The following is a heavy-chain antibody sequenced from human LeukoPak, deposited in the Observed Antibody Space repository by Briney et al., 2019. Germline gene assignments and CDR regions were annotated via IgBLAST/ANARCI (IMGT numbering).Heavy chain of an antibody. CDR3: PRVYSRSSGKGMDV. J-gene: IGHJ6*02. Sequence: PGGSLRLSCAASGFTFSNYEMNWVRQAPGKGLEWGSYISSSGSTIYYADSVKGRFTISRDNAKNSLYLQMNSLRAEDTACYFFPRVYSRSSGKGMDVWGQGTTVTVSS. V-gene: IGHV3-48*03. D-gene: IGHD6-6*01. CDR2: ISSSGSTI. CDR1: GFTFSNYE.